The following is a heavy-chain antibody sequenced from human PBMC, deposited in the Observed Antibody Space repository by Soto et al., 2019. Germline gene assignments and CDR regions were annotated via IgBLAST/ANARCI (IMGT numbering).Heavy chain of an antibody. CDR2: VYYSGST. D-gene: IGHD6-13*01. V-gene: IGHV4-59*08. CDR1: GGSISSYY. Sequence: QVQLQESGPGLVKPSETLSLTCTVSGGSISSYYRSWIRQPPGKGLEWIGYVYYSGSTNYNPSLKSRVTITVDTSKHQFALKLSSVTAADTAVYYCARSGIAAAGYGYWGQGTLVTVSS. J-gene: IGHJ4*02. CDR3: ARSGIAAAGYGY.